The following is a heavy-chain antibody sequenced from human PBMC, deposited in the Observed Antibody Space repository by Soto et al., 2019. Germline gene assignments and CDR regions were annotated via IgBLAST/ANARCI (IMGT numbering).Heavy chain of an antibody. Sequence: QVQLVQSGAEVKKPGASVKVSCKASGYTFTSYYMHWVRQAPGQGLEWMGIINPSGGSTSYAQKFQGRVTMTRDTSTSTVYMDLSSLRSEDTAVYYCARGTHGSGSYYYYYGMDVWGQGTTVTVSS. CDR2: INPSGGST. CDR3: ARGTHGSGSYYYYYGMDV. D-gene: IGHD3-10*01. J-gene: IGHJ6*02. V-gene: IGHV1-46*01. CDR1: GYTFTSYY.